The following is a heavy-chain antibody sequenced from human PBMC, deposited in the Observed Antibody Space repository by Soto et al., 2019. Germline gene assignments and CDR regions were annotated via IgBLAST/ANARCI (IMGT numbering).Heavy chain of an antibody. J-gene: IGHJ6*02. V-gene: IGHV1-46*01. Sequence: SVKVSCKASGYAFTTYYVHWVRQAPGQGLEWMGIINPNTGSASYAQKFQDRVAVTRDTSTSTVYMELSSLYSDDTAVYYCARDVNPGLTLHYPGLDVWGQGTTVTVSS. D-gene: IGHD1-26*01. CDR1: GYAFTTYY. CDR2: INPNTGSA. CDR3: ARDVNPGLTLHYPGLDV.